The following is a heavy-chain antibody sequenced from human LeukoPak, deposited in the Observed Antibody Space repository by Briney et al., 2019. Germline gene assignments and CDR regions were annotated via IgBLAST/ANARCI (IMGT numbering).Heavy chain of an antibody. D-gene: IGHD1-26*01. V-gene: IGHV4-39*01. CDR2: IYYSGNT. CDR3: ARSGMVGEGAFDI. Sequence: SETRSLTCTVSGGSISSSSNYYWGWIRQPPGKGLEWIGNIYYSGNTYYNLYLKRRVTISVETPKNQFSLKLNSVTAADTAVHYCARSGMVGEGAFDIWGRGTLVTVSP. J-gene: IGHJ3*02. CDR1: GGSISSSSNYY.